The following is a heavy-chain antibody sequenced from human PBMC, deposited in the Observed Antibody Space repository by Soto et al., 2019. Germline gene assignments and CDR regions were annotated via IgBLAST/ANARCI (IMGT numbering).Heavy chain of an antibody. CDR1: GYIFTSYW. CDR3: ASFPGLSLVDDWGFDY. Sequence: GESLKISCKVSGYIFTSYWISWVRQMPGKGLEWMGRIDPTDSYTDYSPSFQGHVTISVDKSINTAYLQWSSLKASDSAMYYCASFPGLSLVDDWGFDYWGLRTLVTVAS. V-gene: IGHV5-10-1*01. J-gene: IGHJ4*02. D-gene: IGHD7-27*01. CDR2: IDPTDSYT.